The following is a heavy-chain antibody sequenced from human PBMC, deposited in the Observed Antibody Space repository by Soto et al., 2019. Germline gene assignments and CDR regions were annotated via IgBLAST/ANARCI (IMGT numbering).Heavy chain of an antibody. CDR3: ARWGSNGNWFDP. V-gene: IGHV4-30-4*01. Sequence: SETLSLTCAVSGGSISSSNWWSWIRQPPGKGLEWIGYIYYSGSTYYNPSLKSRVTISVDTSKNQFSLKLSSVTAADTAVYYCARWGSNGNWFDPWGQGTLVTVSS. CDR2: IYYSGST. J-gene: IGHJ5*02. CDR1: GGSISSSNW. D-gene: IGHD2-8*01.